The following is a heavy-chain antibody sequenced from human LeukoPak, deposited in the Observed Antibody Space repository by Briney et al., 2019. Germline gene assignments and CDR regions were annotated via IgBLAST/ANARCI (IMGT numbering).Heavy chain of an antibody. D-gene: IGHD2-8*01. CDR2: MSPKSGNT. V-gene: IGHV1-8*01. J-gene: IGHJ4*02. CDR3: TREKDCADGICYED. CDR1: GHTFSSHA. Sequence: GASVKVSCTASGHTFSSHAINWVRQATGLGLEWLGWMSPKSGNTGYAQKFQGRVTMTRDTSISTAYMELSSLRFDDTAVYFCTREKDCADGICYEDWGQGTLVTVSS.